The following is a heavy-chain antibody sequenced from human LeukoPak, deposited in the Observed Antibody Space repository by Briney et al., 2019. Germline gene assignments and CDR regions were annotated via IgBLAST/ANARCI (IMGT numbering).Heavy chain of an antibody. J-gene: IGHJ4*02. CDR1: GDSISSGDYY. CDR3: ARVRIAAADPLSHFDY. D-gene: IGHD6-13*01. Sequence: SETLSLTCTVSGDSISSGDYYWGWIRQPAGKGLEWIGRISSSGSTNYNPSLKSRVTISVDTSKNQFSLKLSSVTAADTAVYYCARVRIAAADPLSHFDYWGQGTLVTVSS. V-gene: IGHV4-61*02. CDR2: ISSSGST.